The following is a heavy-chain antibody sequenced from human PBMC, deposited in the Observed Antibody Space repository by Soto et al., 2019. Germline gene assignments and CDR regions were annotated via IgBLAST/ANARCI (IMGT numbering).Heavy chain of an antibody. J-gene: IGHJ4*02. D-gene: IGHD7-27*01. Sequence: GASMKVSCQSSGYTFSSYAMHWVRQAPGQRLEWMGWINAGYGNTKSSQKFQDRVTISRDTSASTAYMELTSLRSEDTAVYYCARDTGDGTFDFWGQGNLVTVSS. CDR3: ARDTGDGTFDF. V-gene: IGHV1-3*01. CDR1: GYTFSSYA. CDR2: INAGYGNT.